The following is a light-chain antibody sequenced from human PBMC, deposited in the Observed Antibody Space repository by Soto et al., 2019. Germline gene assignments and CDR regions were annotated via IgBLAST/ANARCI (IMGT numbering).Light chain of an antibody. CDR1: QSVSSN. J-gene: IGKJ1*01. CDR3: QQYNNWRT. CDR2: GAS. Sequence: EIVITPSPTTLSVSPGERATLSCRASQSVSSNLAWYQQKPGQAPRLLIYGASTRATGIPARFSGSGSGTEFTLTISSLQSEDFAVYYCQQYNNWRTFGQGTKVDI. V-gene: IGKV3-15*01.